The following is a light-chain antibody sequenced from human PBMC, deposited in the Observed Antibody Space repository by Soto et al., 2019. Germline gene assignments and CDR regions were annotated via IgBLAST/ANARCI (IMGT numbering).Light chain of an antibody. CDR2: YTS. V-gene: IGKV3-15*01. CDR3: QQYNTCSSST. J-gene: IGKJ5*01. CDR1: QSVGSK. Sequence: EIVLTQSPATLSVSAGERVTLSCRASQSVGSKVSWYQQKHRQAPRLLIYYTSTRATGIPARFSSSGFGTEFTLTITSNQSEDFAVYDCQQYNTCSSSTFGQGTRLEIK.